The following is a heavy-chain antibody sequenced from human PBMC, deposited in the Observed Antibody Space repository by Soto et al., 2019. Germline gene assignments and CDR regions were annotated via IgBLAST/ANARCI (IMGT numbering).Heavy chain of an antibody. CDR3: ARNSSGRYTWFDP. CDR2: ISTYNGNT. J-gene: IGHJ5*02. V-gene: IGHV1-18*01. D-gene: IGHD6-19*01. CDR1: GYTFTNYG. Sequence: QVQLVQSGAEVRKPGASVKVSCKASGYTFTNYGITWVRQAPGQGLEWMGWISTYNGNTNYAQKLQGRVTMTTDTSTNTAYMELRSLRSDDTAIDDWARNSSGRYTWFDPWGQGTLVTVSS.